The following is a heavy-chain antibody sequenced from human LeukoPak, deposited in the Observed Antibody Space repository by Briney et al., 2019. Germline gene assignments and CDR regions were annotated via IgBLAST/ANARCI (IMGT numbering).Heavy chain of an antibody. V-gene: IGHV4-59*08. CDR2: IYYSGST. CDR1: GASISSYY. D-gene: IGHD1-26*01. Sequence: PSETLSLTCTVSGASISSYYWSWIRQPPGKGLEWIGYIYYSGSTNYNPSLKSRVTISVDTSKNQFSLKLSSVTAADTAVYYCARLGGSYSDYWGQGTLVTVSS. J-gene: IGHJ4*02. CDR3: ARLGGSYSDY.